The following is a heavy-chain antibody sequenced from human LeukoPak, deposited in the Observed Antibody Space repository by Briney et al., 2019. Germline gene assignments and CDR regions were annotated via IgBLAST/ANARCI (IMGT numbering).Heavy chain of an antibody. CDR2: IYYSGST. V-gene: IGHV4-59*01. J-gene: IGHJ4*02. CDR3: ARGYYGSGSSDFDY. CDR1: GGSISSYY. D-gene: IGHD3-10*01. Sequence: SETLSLTCTVSGGSISSYYWSWIRQPPGKGLEWIGYIYYSGSTNYNPSLKSRVTISVDTSKNQFSLKLSSVTAADTAVYYCARGYYGSGSSDFDYWGQGTLVTASS.